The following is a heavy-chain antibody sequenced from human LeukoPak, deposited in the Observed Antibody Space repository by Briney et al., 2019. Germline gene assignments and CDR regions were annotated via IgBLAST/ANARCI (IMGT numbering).Heavy chain of an antibody. V-gene: IGHV3-21*04. CDR3: AKDLYFGAFEH. J-gene: IGHJ4*02. D-gene: IGHD3-10*01. Sequence: PGGSLRLSCAASGFTFSIYSINWVRQAPGKGLEWVLFITGNSNYIYYADSVKGRFTISRDNAKNSLYLQMNSLRAEDMAEYYCAKDLYFGAFEHWGQGTLVTVSS. CDR1: GFTFSIYS. CDR2: ITGNSNYI.